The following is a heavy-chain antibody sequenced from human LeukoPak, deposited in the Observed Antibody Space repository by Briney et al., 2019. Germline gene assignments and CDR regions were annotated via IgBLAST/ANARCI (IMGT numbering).Heavy chain of an antibody. V-gene: IGHV4-59*08. CDR1: GYSITIYS. Sequence: SETLSLTCTVSGYSITIYSWCWIRAPPREGLERIGYIFYTGSTICNPSLTSRVTISLDTPKNKFSLRLSSVSAAGTPMYNCASTKYDPSLTRRVTISLDTYKTQFSLNLSSVSAADTAVYYCARRRGYFWCDYYAFDYWGQGTLVTISS. CDR2: IFYTGST. J-gene: IGHJ4*02. CDR3: ASTKYDPSLTRRVTISLDTYKTQFSLNLSSVSAADTAVYYCARRRGYFWCDYYAFDY. D-gene: IGHD3-10*01.